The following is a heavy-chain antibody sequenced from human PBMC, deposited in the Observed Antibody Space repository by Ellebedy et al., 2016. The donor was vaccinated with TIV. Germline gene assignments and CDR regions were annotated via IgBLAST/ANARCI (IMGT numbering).Heavy chain of an antibody. CDR2: MNPNSGNT. Sequence: ASVKVSCKTSGYTFTSYDINWVRQATGQGLEWMGWMNPNSGNTGYAQKFQGRVTMTTNTSISTAYMELASLTSEDTALYYCARRQFYMSDYWGQGTLVTVSS. CDR1: GYTFTSYD. V-gene: IGHV1-8*01. D-gene: IGHD5-24*01. J-gene: IGHJ4*02. CDR3: ARRQFYMSDY.